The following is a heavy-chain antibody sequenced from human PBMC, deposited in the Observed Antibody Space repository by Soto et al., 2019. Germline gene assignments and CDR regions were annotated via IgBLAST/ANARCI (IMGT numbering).Heavy chain of an antibody. Sequence: QVQLVESGGGVVQPGRSLRLSCAASGFTFSSYGMHWVRQAPGKGLEWVAVISYDGSNKYYADSVKGRFTISRDNSKNTLYLQMNSLRAEDTAVYYCAKEHDYGDSVDYWGQGTLVTVSS. J-gene: IGHJ4*02. CDR3: AKEHDYGDSVDY. V-gene: IGHV3-30*18. D-gene: IGHD4-17*01. CDR2: ISYDGSNK. CDR1: GFTFSSYG.